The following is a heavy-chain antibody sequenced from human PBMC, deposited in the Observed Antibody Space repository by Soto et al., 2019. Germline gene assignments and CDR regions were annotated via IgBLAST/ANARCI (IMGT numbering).Heavy chain of an antibody. CDR1: GFTFSNYG. D-gene: IGHD1-26*01. CDR3: ASDVVGSSDSYGLDV. Sequence: GGSMTASCAASGFTFSNYGMHWVRQAPGKGLDWEAIIWHDGNNKYYADTVRGRFISSRDNSKNRLCLQMDSLRAEDTAVYYCASDVVGSSDSYGLDVWGQGTPVTVSS. J-gene: IGHJ6*02. V-gene: IGHV3-33*01. CDR2: IWHDGNNK.